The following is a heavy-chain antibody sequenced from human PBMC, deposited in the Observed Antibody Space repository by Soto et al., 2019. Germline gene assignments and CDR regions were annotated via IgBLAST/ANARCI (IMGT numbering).Heavy chain of an antibody. J-gene: IGHJ4*02. CDR3: AKDRTFGPPLVRFDS. CDR1: GFTFIVYA. CDR2: ISGNGGST. V-gene: IGHV3-23*01. Sequence: EVQLLESGGGLVQPGGSLRLSCGASGFTFIVYAMTWVRQAPGKGLEWVSAISGNGGSTYYADSVKGRFTISRDKSKSTLHLQMNSLRVEDTAVYYCAKDRTFGPPLVRFDSWGQGTLVTVSS. D-gene: IGHD6-6*01.